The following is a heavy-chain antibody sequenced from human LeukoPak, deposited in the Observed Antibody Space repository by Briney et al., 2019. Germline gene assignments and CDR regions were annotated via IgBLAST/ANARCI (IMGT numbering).Heavy chain of an antibody. Sequence: GGSLRLACAASAFTFSSYWMTWVRQAPGKGLEWVANIKQDGSETYYVDSVKGRFTISRDNAKNSLYLQMNSQRAEDTAVYYCARDKYFDYWGQGTLVTVSS. V-gene: IGHV3-7*04. CDR2: IKQDGSET. J-gene: IGHJ4*02. CDR1: AFTFSSYW. CDR3: ARDKYFDY.